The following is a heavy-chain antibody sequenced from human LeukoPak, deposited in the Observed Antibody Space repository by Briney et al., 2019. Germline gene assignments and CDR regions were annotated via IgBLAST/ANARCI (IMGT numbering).Heavy chain of an antibody. CDR2: MNPNSGNT. J-gene: IGHJ4*02. V-gene: IGHV1-8*01. D-gene: IGHD3-3*01. CDR3: ARGPHVLRFLGYFDY. Sequence: ASVKVSCKASGYTFTSYDINWVRQATGQGLEWMGWMNPNSGNTGYARKFQGRVTMTRDTSISTAYMELSRLRSDDTAVYYCARGPHVLRFLGYFDYWGQGTLVTVSS. CDR1: GYTFTSYD.